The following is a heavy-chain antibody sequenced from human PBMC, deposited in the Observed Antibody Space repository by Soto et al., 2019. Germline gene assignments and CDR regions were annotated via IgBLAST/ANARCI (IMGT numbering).Heavy chain of an antibody. J-gene: IGHJ4*02. D-gene: IGHD3-9*01. CDR3: AKDRENFDWVPTDFDY. CDR2: ISWNSGSI. Sequence: EVQLVESGGGLVQPGRSLRLSCAASGFTFDDYAMHWGRQAPGKGLEWVSGISWNSGSIGYADSVKGRFTISRDNAKNSLYLQMNSLRAEDTALYYCAKDRENFDWVPTDFDYWGQGTLVTVSS. V-gene: IGHV3-9*01. CDR1: GFTFDDYA.